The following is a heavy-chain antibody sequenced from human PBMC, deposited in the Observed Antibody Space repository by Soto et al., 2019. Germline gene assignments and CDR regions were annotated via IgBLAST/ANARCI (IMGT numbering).Heavy chain of an antibody. D-gene: IGHD1-26*01. V-gene: IGHV3-30*18. Sequence: QVQLVESGGGVVQPGRSLRLSCAASGFTFSSYGMHWVRQAPGKGLEGVAVISYDGSNKYYADSVKGRFTISRDNSTNTLYLQMNSLRAEYTAVYYCAKDRPSGSRPYYFGMDVWGQGTTVTVSS. CDR1: GFTFSSYG. CDR3: AKDRPSGSRPYYFGMDV. J-gene: IGHJ6*02. CDR2: ISYDGSNK.